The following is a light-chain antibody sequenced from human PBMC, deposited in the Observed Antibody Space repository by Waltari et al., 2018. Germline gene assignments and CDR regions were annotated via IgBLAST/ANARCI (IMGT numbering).Light chain of an antibody. CDR1: QSVLYSSNNKNF. J-gene: IGKJ3*01. CDR2: WAT. CDR3: QQYYSTPPT. Sequence: DIVMTQSPDSLAVSLGERATINCKSSQSVLYSSNNKNFLAWYQQKPGQPPKLLISWATTRESGVPDRFSGSGSGTDFTLTISSLQAEDVAVYYCQQYYSTPPTFGPGTRV. V-gene: IGKV4-1*01.